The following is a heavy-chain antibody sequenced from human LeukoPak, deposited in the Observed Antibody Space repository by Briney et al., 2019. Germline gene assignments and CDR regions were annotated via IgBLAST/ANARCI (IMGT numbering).Heavy chain of an antibody. CDR3: ARWNVAFDV. Sequence: GGSLRLSCAASGFTFSTYLMSWVRQVPGKGLEWVANINRDGSDEYYADSVEGRFTIFRDNSKNSVYLQMNSLRADDTAIFYCARWNVAFDVWGQGALVTVSS. J-gene: IGHJ4*02. CDR1: GFTFSTYL. CDR2: INRDGSDE. D-gene: IGHD1-1*01. V-gene: IGHV3-7*05.